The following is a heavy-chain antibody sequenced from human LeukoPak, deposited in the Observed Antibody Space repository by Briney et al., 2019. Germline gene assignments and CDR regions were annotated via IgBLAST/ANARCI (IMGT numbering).Heavy chain of an antibody. CDR1: GFTFNSYW. Sequence: PGGSLRLSCAASGFTFNSYWMSWVRQAPGRGLEWVANIKEDGSEKYYVDSVKGRFTISRDNAKNSLYLQMNSLRGGDTAVYYCARDRRWFGGSYFWGQGALVTVSS. CDR2: IKEDGSEK. CDR3: ARDRRWFGGSYF. V-gene: IGHV3-7*01. J-gene: IGHJ4*02. D-gene: IGHD3-10*01.